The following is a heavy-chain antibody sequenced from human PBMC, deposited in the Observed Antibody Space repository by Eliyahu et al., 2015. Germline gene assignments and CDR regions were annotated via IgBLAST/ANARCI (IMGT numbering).Heavy chain of an antibody. CDR1: GFTFXXXW. D-gene: IGHD6-13*01. V-gene: IGHV3-15*01. Sequence: EVQLVESGGGXVXXGGSLRLXCAASGFTFXXXWMSWXRQAPGKGLEWVGRIKSKTDGGTTDYAAPVKGRFTISRDDSENTLYLQMNSLKTEDTALYYCTTVRRSAAAGYYFDYWGQGTLVTVSS. CDR3: TTVRRSAAAGYYFDY. CDR2: IKSKTDGGTT. J-gene: IGHJ4*02.